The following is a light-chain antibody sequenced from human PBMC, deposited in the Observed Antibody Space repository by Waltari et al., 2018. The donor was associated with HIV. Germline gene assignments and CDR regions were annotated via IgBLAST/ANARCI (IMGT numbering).Light chain of an antibody. CDR2: EVT. CDR3: CSYGNSGTFVL. CDR1: SGDVDNYNL. J-gene: IGLJ2*01. V-gene: IGLV2-23*02. Sequence: QSALTQPASVSGSPGQSITISCTETSGDVDNYNLVSWYQQYTGRAPKLLIYEVTKRPSGVSNLFSGSKPGNTASLTISDLQAEDEAKYYCCSYGNSGTFVLFGGGTRVTV.